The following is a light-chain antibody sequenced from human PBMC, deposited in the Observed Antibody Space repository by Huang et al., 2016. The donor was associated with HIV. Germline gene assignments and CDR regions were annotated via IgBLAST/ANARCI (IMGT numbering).Light chain of an antibody. Sequence: DIQMTQSPSSLAASVGDRVTITCRASQSISSHLNWYQQKPGKAPKLLIYDASTLQTGVPLRFRGSGSGTEFNLTVSSLQPDDFATYYCQQSYGSLWTFGPGTKVDI. CDR3: QQSYGSLWT. J-gene: IGKJ3*01. CDR2: DAS. CDR1: QSISSH. V-gene: IGKV1-39*01.